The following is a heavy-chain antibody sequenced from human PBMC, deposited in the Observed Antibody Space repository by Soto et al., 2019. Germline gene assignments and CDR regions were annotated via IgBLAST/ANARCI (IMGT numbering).Heavy chain of an antibody. CDR1: GGSFSGYY. D-gene: IGHD6-6*01. CDR2: INHSGST. J-gene: IGHJ4*02. Sequence: SETLSLTCAVYGGSFSGYYWSWIRQPPGKGLEWNGEINHSGSTNYNQSLKSRVTISVDTSKNQLSLKLTSLRSEDTAVYYCATGTIAARPGFFAYWCQGTLVTVSS. V-gene: IGHV4-34*01. CDR3: ATGTIAARPGFFAY.